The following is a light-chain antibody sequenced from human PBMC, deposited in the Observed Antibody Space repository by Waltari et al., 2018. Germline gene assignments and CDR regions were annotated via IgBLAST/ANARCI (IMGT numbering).Light chain of an antibody. Sequence: DIQMTQSPSSLSASVGDRVTITCQASQDISNYLNWYQQKPGKAPKLLIYDASNLETGVPSRCSGSGSGTDFTFTISSLQPEDIATYYCQQYDNPTLTFGGGTKVEIK. CDR3: QQYDNPTLT. V-gene: IGKV1-33*01. CDR1: QDISNY. J-gene: IGKJ4*01. CDR2: DAS.